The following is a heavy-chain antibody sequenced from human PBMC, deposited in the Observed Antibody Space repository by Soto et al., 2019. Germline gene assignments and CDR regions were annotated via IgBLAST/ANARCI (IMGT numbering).Heavy chain of an antibody. D-gene: IGHD3-10*01. J-gene: IGHJ3*02. CDR1: GGTFSSYT. CDR2: IIPILGIA. V-gene: IGHV1-69*02. CDR3: ARRWCGTINDAFDI. Sequence: QVQLVQSGAEVKKPGSSVKVSCKASGGTFSSYTISWVRQAPGQGLEWMGRIIPILGIANYAQKFQGRVTITADKSTSTAYMELSSLRSEDTAVYYCARRWCGTINDAFDIWGQGTMVTVSS.